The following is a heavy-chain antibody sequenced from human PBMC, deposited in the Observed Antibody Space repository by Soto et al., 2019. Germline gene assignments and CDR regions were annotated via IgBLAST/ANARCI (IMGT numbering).Heavy chain of an antibody. CDR2: INHSGST. CDR1: GGSFSGYY. CDR3: ARDRRLITMVRGVSLWFDP. V-gene: IGHV4-34*01. Sequence: QVQLQQWGAGLLKPSETLSLTCAVYGGSFSGYYWGWIRQPPGKGLEWIGEINHSGSTNYNPSLKSRVTISVDTSKNQFSLKLSSVTAADTAVYYCARDRRLITMVRGVSLWFDPWGQGTLVTVSS. D-gene: IGHD3-10*01. J-gene: IGHJ5*02.